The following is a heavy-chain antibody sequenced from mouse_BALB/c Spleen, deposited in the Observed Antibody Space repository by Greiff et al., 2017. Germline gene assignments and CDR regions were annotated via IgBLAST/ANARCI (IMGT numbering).Heavy chain of an antibody. CDR1: GFAFSSYD. CDR2: ISSGGGST. J-gene: IGHJ3*01. CDR3: ARQGDYRSAWFAY. D-gene: IGHD2-14*01. Sequence: EVKLVESGGGLVKPGGSLKLSCAASGFAFSSYDMSWVRQTPEKRLEWVAYISSGGGSTYYPDTVKGRFTISRDNAKNTLYLQMSSLKSEDTAMYYCARQGDYRSAWFAYWGQGTLVTVSA. V-gene: IGHV5-12-1*01.